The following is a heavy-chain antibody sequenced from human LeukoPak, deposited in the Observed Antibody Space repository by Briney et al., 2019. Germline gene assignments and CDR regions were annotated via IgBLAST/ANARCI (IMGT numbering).Heavy chain of an antibody. D-gene: IGHD3-3*01. Sequence: ASVKVSCKASGYTFTSYGISWVRQAPGQGLEWMGWINPNSGGTNYAQKFQGRVTMTRDTSISTAYMELSRLRSDDTAVYYCARSGGSGYSNNWFDPWGQGTLVTVSS. CDR1: GYTFTSYG. CDR2: INPNSGGT. CDR3: ARSGGSGYSNNWFDP. V-gene: IGHV1-2*02. J-gene: IGHJ5*02.